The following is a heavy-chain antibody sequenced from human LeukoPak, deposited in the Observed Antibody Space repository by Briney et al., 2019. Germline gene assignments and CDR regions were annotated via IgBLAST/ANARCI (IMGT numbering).Heavy chain of an antibody. CDR3: AKDFYEDYYDSSPPVY. D-gene: IGHD3-22*01. J-gene: IGHJ4*02. CDR1: GFTFSSYA. CDR2: ISGSGGST. Sequence: PGGSLRLSCAASGFTFSSYAMSWVRQAPGKGLEWVSAISGSGGSTYYADSVKGRFTISRDNSKNTLYLQMNSLRAEDTAVYYCAKDFYEDYYDSSPPVYWGQGTLVTVSS. V-gene: IGHV3-23*01.